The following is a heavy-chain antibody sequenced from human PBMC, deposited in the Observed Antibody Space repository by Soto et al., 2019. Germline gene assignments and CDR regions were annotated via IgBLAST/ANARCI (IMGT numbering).Heavy chain of an antibody. D-gene: IGHD6-13*01. CDR2: ISYDGSNK. CDR3: AREPYSSSWYYYYYYGMDV. J-gene: IGHJ6*02. Sequence: LRLSCAASEFTFSSYAMHWVRQAPGKGLEWVAVISYDGSNKYYADSVKGRFTISRDNSKNTLYLQMNSLRAEDTAVYYCAREPYSSSWYYYYYYGMDVWGQGTTVTVSS. V-gene: IGHV3-30-3*01. CDR1: EFTFSSYA.